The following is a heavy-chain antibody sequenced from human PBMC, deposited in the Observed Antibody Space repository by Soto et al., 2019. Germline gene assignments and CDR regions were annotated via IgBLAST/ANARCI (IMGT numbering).Heavy chain of an antibody. CDR1: GFTFSSYA. J-gene: IGHJ4*02. CDR2: ISGSGGST. Sequence: GGSLRLSCAASGFTFSSYAMSWVRQAPGKGLEWVSAISGSGGSTYYADSVKGRFTISRDNSKNTLYLQMNSLRVEDTAVYYCAKGAGYSSSWYYFDYWGQGTLVTVSS. V-gene: IGHV3-23*01. D-gene: IGHD6-13*01. CDR3: AKGAGYSSSWYYFDY.